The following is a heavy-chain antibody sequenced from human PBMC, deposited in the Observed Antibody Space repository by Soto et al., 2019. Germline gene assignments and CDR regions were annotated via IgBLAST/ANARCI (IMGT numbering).Heavy chain of an antibody. Sequence: QVQLQESGPGLVKPSETLSLTCTVSGGSISSYYWSWIRQPPGKGLEWIGYIYYSGSTNYNPSLKRRVTISVDTAKNQFSLKLSSVTAADTAVYYCARSLGERATYYDFWSGNDAFDIWGQGTMVTVSS. V-gene: IGHV4-59*01. J-gene: IGHJ3*02. CDR3: ARSLGERATYYDFWSGNDAFDI. D-gene: IGHD3-3*01. CDR2: IYYSGST. CDR1: GGSISSYY.